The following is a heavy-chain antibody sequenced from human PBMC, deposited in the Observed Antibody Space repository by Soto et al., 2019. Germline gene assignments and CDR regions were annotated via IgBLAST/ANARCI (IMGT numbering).Heavy chain of an antibody. J-gene: IGHJ5*02. V-gene: IGHV1-18*04. CDR3: AREEYRQLDH. CDR1: GYTFTNYG. Sequence: QVQLVQSGAEVKKPGASVKVSCKASGYTFTNYGISWVRQAPGQGLEWMGWISTNSGHTDYAQNLRGRFTMTTDTSTTTDYMELRSLRSDDTAVYYCAREEYRQLDHWGQGPLVTVSS. D-gene: IGHD3-16*02. CDR2: ISTNSGHT.